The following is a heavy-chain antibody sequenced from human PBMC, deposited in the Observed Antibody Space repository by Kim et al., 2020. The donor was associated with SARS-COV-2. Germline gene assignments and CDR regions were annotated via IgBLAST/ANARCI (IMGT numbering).Heavy chain of an antibody. CDR2: IYYSGST. Sequence: SETLSLTCTVSGGSISSGGYYWSWIRQHPGKGLEWIGYIYYSGSTYYNPSLKSRVTISVDTSKNQFSLKLSSVTAADTAVYYCARVPTAHDAFDIWGQGTMVTVSS. J-gene: IGHJ3*02. D-gene: IGHD2-21*02. CDR1: GGSISSGGYY. V-gene: IGHV4-31*03. CDR3: ARVPTAHDAFDI.